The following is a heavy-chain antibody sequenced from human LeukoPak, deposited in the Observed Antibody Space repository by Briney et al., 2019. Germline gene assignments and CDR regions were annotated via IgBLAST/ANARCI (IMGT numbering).Heavy chain of an antibody. J-gene: IGHJ6*03. CDR1: GYTFTGYY. CDR2: INPNSGGA. D-gene: IGHD6-13*01. V-gene: IGHV1-2*02. Sequence: AASVKVSCKASGYTFTGYYMHWVRQAPGQGLEWMGWINPNSGGAKYAQNFQGRVITTTDTSISTAYMELSSLRSDDTAVYYCARSSPPTYYHFYYYMDVWGKGSTVTVSS. CDR3: ARSSPPTYYHFYYYMDV.